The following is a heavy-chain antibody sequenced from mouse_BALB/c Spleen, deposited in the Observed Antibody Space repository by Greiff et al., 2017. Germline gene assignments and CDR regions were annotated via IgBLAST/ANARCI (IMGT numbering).Heavy chain of an antibody. D-gene: IGHD1-1*01. CDR1: GFSLTSYG. Sequence: VKLVESGPGLVAPSQSLSITCTVSGFSLTSYGVHWVRQPPGKGLEWLGVIWAGGSTNYNSALMSRLSISKDNSKSQVFLKMNSLQTDDTAMYYCARDRAVVATDYFDYWGQGTTLTVSS. CDR2: IWAGGST. V-gene: IGHV2-9*02. J-gene: IGHJ2*01. CDR3: ARDRAVVATDYFDY.